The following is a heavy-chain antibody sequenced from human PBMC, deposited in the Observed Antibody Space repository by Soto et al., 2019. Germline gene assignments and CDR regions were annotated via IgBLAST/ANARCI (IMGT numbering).Heavy chain of an antibody. J-gene: IGHJ4*01. CDR2: IYYSGST. Sequence: QRQLQESGPGLVKPSETLSLTCTVSGGSISSSGYYWGWIRQPPGKGLEWIGSIYYSGSTYYNPSLKSRVTISVHTSKNQFSLKLSSVTAADTAVYYCARQEYDYDSSDYWGQGTLVTVSS. CDR1: GGSISSSGYY. V-gene: IGHV4-39*01. CDR3: ARQEYDYDSSDY. D-gene: IGHD3-22*01.